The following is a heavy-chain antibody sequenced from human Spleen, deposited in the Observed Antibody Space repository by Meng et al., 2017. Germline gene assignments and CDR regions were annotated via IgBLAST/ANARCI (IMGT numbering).Heavy chain of an antibody. CDR1: GYNFPDYY. CDR3: ARASAGDVDFDY. D-gene: IGHD5-24*01. CDR2: INPNSGGT. J-gene: IGHJ4*02. V-gene: IGHV1-2*02. Sequence: ASVKVSCKPSGYNFPDYYIHWVRRAPGQGLEWMGWINPNSGGTHYAQMFQGRVTMTRDTSISTAYMELSRLRSDDTAVYYCARASAGDVDFDYWGQGTLVTVSS.